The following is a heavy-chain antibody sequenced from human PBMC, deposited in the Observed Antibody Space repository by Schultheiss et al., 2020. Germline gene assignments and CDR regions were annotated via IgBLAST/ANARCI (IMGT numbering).Heavy chain of an antibody. J-gene: IGHJ6*02. CDR3: ARGQVRDGMDV. D-gene: IGHD3-10*01. CDR2: INHSGST. CDR1: GGSISSYY. Sequence: SETLSLTCTVSGGSISSYYWSWIRQPPGKGLEWIGEINHSGSTNYNPSLKSRVTISVDTSKNQFSLKLSSVTAADTAVYYCARGQVRDGMDVWGQGTTVTVSS. V-gene: IGHV4-34*01.